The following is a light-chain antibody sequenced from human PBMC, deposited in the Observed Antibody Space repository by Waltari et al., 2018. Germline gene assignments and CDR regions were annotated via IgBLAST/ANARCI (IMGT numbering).Light chain of an antibody. CDR3: QQYSSYST. CDR2: QAS. CDR1: QSVGSW. V-gene: IGKV1-5*03. Sequence: DIQMTQSPSTLSASVGDSVTIPCRASQSVGSWLAWYQQKPGKAPKLLIYQASNLESGVPSRFSGSGSGTEFTLTISSLQPDDFATYSCQQYSSYSTFGQGTQLQI. J-gene: IGKJ2*01.